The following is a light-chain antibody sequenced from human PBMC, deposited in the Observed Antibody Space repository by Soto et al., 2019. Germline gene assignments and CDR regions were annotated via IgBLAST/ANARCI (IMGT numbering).Light chain of an antibody. V-gene: IGKV1-5*01. CDR3: QQYSTYPSLT. J-gene: IGKJ4*01. Sequence: GDRVPIPCRASQTISTWMAWYQQKPGKAPKLLVYDASTLQSGVASRFSGSGSGTEFTLIISGLQPDDFATYFCQQYSTYPSLTFGGGTKVDIK. CDR2: DAS. CDR1: QTISTW.